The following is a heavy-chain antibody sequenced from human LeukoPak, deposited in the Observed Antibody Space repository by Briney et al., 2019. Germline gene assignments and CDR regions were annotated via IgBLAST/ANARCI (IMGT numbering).Heavy chain of an antibody. V-gene: IGHV3-15*01. Sequence: GGSLRLSCAASGLTFNNAWVSWVRQAPGQGLEWVGRIRSRSAGGTTDYGAPVKGRFTISRDDSKNTLYLQMNSLKTEDTAVYYCSTGGGTHDYWGQGTLVTVSS. CDR1: GLTFNNAW. J-gene: IGHJ4*02. D-gene: IGHD2-15*01. CDR2: IRSRSAGGTT. CDR3: STGGGTHDY.